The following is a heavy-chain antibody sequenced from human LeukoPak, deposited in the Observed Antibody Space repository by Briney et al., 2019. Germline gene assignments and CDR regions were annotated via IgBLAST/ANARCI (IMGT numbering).Heavy chain of an antibody. V-gene: IGHV3-15*01. Sequence: PGGSLRLSCAVSGFIFSSNYMSWVRQAPGKGLEWVGRIKSKTDGGTTDYAAPVKGRFTISRDDSKNTLYLQMNSLKTEDTAVYYCTTYINGWSQDWGQGTLVTVSS. CDR2: IKSKTDGGTT. CDR1: GFIFSSNY. D-gene: IGHD6-19*01. CDR3: TTYINGWSQD. J-gene: IGHJ4*02.